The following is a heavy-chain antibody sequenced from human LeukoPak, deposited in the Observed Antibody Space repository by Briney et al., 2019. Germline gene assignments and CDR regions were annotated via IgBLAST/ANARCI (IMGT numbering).Heavy chain of an antibody. D-gene: IGHD2/OR15-2a*01. J-gene: IGHJ6*03. CDR1: GFTFSSYS. V-gene: IGHV3-21*01. Sequence: GGSLRLSCAASGFTFSSYSMNWVRQAPGKGLELVSSITSSNNYIYYGDSVKGRFTISRDDAKNSLFLQMNSLRAEDTATYYCARGEFGDYYYFYMDVWGKGTTVTVSS. CDR3: ARGEFGDYYYFYMDV. CDR2: ITSSNNYI.